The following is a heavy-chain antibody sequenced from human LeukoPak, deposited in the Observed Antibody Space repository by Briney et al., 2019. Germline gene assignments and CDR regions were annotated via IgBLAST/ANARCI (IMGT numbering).Heavy chain of an antibody. J-gene: IGHJ4*02. D-gene: IGHD3-22*01. CDR1: GYIFTSYG. V-gene: IGHV1-18*01. CDR3: ARDVPYYSDSSGYFAFDY. Sequence: ASVKVSCKASGYIFTSYGISWVRQPPGQGLEWMGWISVSNGNTNYAQKVQGRVTMTTDTSTSTAYMELRSLRSDDTAVYYCARDVPYYSDSSGYFAFDYWGQGTLVTVSS. CDR2: ISVSNGNT.